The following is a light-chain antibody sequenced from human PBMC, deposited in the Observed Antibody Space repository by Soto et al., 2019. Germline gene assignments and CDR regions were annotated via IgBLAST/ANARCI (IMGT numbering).Light chain of an antibody. CDR3: LQDYNYPLT. CDR2: DVS. V-gene: IGKV1-6*01. CDR1: QDIRSN. J-gene: IGKJ4*01. Sequence: IQMTQSPSTLSASVGDRVTITCRASQDIRSNLDWYQQKPGKAPKLLIYDVSNLQSGVPSRFSGSGSGTDFTLTISSLQPEDFATYYCLQDYNYPLTFGGGTKVDIK.